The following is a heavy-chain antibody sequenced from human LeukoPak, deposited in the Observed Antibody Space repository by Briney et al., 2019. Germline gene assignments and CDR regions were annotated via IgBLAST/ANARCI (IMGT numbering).Heavy chain of an antibody. V-gene: IGHV3-30*02. CDR1: GFTFSSYG. CDR2: IRYDGSNK. J-gene: IGHJ6*02. D-gene: IGHD2-2*01. CDR3: AKDRVEYQLLKARNYGMVV. Sequence: GGSLRLSCAASGFTFSSYGMHWVRQAPGKGLEWVAFIRYDGSNKYYADSVKGRFTISRDNSKNTLYLQMNSLRAEDTAVYYCAKDRVEYQLLKARNYGMVVWGQGTTVTVSS.